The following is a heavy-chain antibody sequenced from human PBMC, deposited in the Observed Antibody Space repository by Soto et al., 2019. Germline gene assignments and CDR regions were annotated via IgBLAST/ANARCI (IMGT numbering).Heavy chain of an antibody. CDR1: GFTFSSYG. CDR2: ISYDGSNK. Sequence: GGSLRLSCAASGFTFSSYGMHWVRQAPGKGLEWVAVISYDGSNKYYADSVKGRFTISRDNSKNTLYLQMNSLRAEDTAVYYCAKDIITIFGVVPYYYYSYGMDVWRQGTTVTVS. CDR3: AKDIITIFGVVPYYYYSYGMDV. V-gene: IGHV3-30*18. D-gene: IGHD3-3*01. J-gene: IGHJ6*02.